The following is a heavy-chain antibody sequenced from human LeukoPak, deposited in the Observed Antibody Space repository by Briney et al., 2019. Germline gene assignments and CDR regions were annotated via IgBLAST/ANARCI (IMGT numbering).Heavy chain of an antibody. V-gene: IGHV4-4*07. CDR3: ARGPGAATQEAFDS. J-gene: IGHJ5*01. D-gene: IGHD2-15*01. CDR1: GFTFSSYE. Sequence: GSLRLSCAASGFTFSSYEMNWIRQPAGQGLEWVGRIYYNVETNYNPSLKSRVTMSVDTSKNQISLKVNSVTAADTAVYYCARGPGAATQEAFDSWGQGTLVTVSS. CDR2: IYYNVET.